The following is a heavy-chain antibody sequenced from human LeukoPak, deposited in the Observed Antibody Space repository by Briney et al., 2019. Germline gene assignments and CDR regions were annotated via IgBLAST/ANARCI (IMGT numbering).Heavy chain of an antibody. CDR2: INAGNGIT. D-gene: IGHD2-2*01. Sequence: ASVKVSCKASGYTFTSYGMHWVRQAPGQRLEWMGWINAGNGITKYSQKFQGRVTITADESTSTAYMELSSLRSEDTAVYYCARVRSKEYCSSTSCSGNWFDPWGQGTLVTVSS. V-gene: IGHV1-3*01. J-gene: IGHJ5*02. CDR3: ARVRSKEYCSSTSCSGNWFDP. CDR1: GYTFTSYG.